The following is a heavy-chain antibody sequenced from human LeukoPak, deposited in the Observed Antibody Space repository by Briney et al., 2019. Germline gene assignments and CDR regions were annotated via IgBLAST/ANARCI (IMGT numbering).Heavy chain of an antibody. D-gene: IGHD3-3*01. V-gene: IGHV4-59*01. J-gene: IGHJ6*03. CDR3: ARQISAPYYYYYYMDV. CDR1: GGSISSYY. CDR2: IYYSGST. Sequence: SETLSLTCTVSGGSISSYYWSWIRQPPGKGLEWIGYIYYSGSTNHNPSLKSRVTISVDTSKNQFSLKLSSVTAADTAVYYCARQISAPYYYYYYMDVWGQGTTVTVSS.